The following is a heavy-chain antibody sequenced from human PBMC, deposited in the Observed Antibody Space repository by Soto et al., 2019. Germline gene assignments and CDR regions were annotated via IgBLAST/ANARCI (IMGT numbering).Heavy chain of an antibody. D-gene: IGHD3-3*01. J-gene: IGHJ5*02. CDR2: INAGNGNT. V-gene: IGHV1-3*01. Sequence: QVQLVQSGAEVKNPGASVKVSCKASGYTFTSYAMHWVRQAPGQRLEWMVWINAGNGNTKYSQKFHGRVTITSDPSASTAYMELSSLRSEDTAVYYCAKKPTSMYYDFWSGTRGWFDHWGQGNLVTVSS. CDR1: GYTFTSYA. CDR3: AKKPTSMYYDFWSGTRGWFDH.